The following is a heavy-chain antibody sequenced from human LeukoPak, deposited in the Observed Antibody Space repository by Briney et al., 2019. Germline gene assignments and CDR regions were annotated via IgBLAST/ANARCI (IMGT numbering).Heavy chain of an antibody. V-gene: IGHV3-48*01. CDR3: ARAPRLAVAGTEFDY. J-gene: IGHJ4*02. CDR1: GFSFSSYS. D-gene: IGHD6-19*01. Sequence: GASLRLSCAASGFSFSSYSMNWVRQAPGKGLEWVSYISSSSSTIYYADSVKGRFTISRDNAKNSLYLQMNSLRAEDTAVYYCARAPRLAVAGTEFDYWGQGTLVTVSS. CDR2: ISSSSSTI.